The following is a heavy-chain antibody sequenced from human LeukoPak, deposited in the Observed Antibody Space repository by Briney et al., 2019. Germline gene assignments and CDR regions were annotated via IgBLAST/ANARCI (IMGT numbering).Heavy chain of an antibody. CDR2: IKSKTDGGTT. J-gene: IGHJ4*02. Sequence: PGGSLRLSCVASGFTFSNAWMSWVRQAPGKGLEWVGRIKSKTDGGTTDYAAPVKRRFTISRDDSKNTLYLQMNSLKTEDTAIYYCTTINPAGHFDYWGQGTLVTVSS. CDR1: GFTFSNAW. D-gene: IGHD6-13*01. CDR3: TTINPAGHFDY. V-gene: IGHV3-15*01.